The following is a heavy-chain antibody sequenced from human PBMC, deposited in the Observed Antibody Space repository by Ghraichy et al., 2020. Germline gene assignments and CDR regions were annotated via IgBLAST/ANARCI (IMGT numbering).Heavy chain of an antibody. CDR1: GGSISDYY. J-gene: IGHJ2*01. Sequence: SETLSLTCTFSGGSISDYYWCWIRQPPGPGLEWIGYKYNIESINYNPSLRRRVTMSVDTSTTLFFLRLSSVTAAATAVYYCARHLSGTWYVDLWGRGTLVTVAA. V-gene: IGHV4-59*08. D-gene: IGHD1-26*01. CDR3: ARHLSGTWYVDL. CDR2: KYNIESI.